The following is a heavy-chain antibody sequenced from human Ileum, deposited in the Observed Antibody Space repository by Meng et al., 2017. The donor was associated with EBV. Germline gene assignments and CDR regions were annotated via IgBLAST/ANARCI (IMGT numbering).Heavy chain of an antibody. Sequence: VREGGSGGGLVNPGGSLRSSCAASGFTFNNYWMHWVRQVPGKGLVWVSRINSDGSRTYYADSVKGRFTISRDNSKNTLYLQMNSLRAEDTAVYFCAKRDILYFSFEDWGQGALVTVSS. J-gene: IGHJ4*02. V-gene: IGHV3-74*01. CDR2: INSDGSRT. CDR1: GFTFNNYW. CDR3: AKRDILYFSFED. D-gene: IGHD2/OR15-2a*01.